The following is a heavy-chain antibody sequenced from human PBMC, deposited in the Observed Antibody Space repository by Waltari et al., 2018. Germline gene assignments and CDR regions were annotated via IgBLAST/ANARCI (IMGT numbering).Heavy chain of an antibody. CDR3: ARDRGRGLYLDS. D-gene: IGHD2-15*01. CDR2: VHRSGRT. CDR1: GDSMSSNSW. J-gene: IGHJ4*02. V-gene: IGHV4-4*02. Sequence: QLQLQQSGPGLVKPSESLSLTCAVSGDSMSSNSWWSWVRQSPGKGLEWIGQVHRSGRTTHNPSLASRVTVSIDTSNNQFSLKVPSATAADTAMYYCARDRGRGLYLDSWGQGTLVTVSP.